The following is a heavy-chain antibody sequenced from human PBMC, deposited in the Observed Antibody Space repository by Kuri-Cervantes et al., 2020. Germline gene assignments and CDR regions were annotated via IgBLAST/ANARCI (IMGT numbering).Heavy chain of an antibody. D-gene: IGHD3-16*01. V-gene: IGHV3-7*01. CDR2: IEQDGSEK. CDR3: AIRLGKGLQEGYFDY. CDR1: GFTFSSYA. Sequence: GGSLTLSCAASGFTFSSYAMSWVRQAPGKGLEWVANIEQDGSEKYYVDSVKGRFTISSDNAKNSLYLQLNSLRAEDTAVYYCAIRLGKGLQEGYFDYWGQGTLVTVSS. J-gene: IGHJ4*02.